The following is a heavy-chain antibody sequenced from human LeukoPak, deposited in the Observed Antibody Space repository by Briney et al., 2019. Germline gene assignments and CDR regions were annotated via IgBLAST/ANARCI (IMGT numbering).Heavy chain of an antibody. J-gene: IGHJ6*03. CDR1: GGSISSYY. V-gene: IGHV4-34*01. CDR2: INHSGST. Sequence: PSETLSLTCTVSGGSISSYYWSWIRQPPGKGLEWIGEINHSGSTNYNPSLKSRVTISVDTSKNQFSLKLSSVTAADTAVYYCARQSRIAARSIHYYYYYYMDVWGKGTTVTVSS. CDR3: ARQSRIAARSIHYYYYYYMDV. D-gene: IGHD6-13*01.